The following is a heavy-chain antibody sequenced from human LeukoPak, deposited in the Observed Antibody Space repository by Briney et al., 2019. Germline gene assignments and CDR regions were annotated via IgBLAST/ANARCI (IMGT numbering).Heavy chain of an antibody. D-gene: IGHD3-10*01. Sequence: GGSLRLSCAASGFTFSSYGMHWVGQAPGKGLEWVAVIWYDGSNKYYADSVKGRFTISGDNSKNTLYLQMNSLRAEDTAVYYCARDSGFSGSGSPDGMDVWGKETTVTVSS. V-gene: IGHV3-33*01. J-gene: IGHJ6*04. CDR2: IWYDGSNK. CDR3: ARDSGFSGSGSPDGMDV. CDR1: GFTFSSYG.